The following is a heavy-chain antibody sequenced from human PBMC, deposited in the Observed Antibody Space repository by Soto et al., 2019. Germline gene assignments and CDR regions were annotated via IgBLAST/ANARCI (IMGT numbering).Heavy chain of an antibody. J-gene: IGHJ5*02. CDR2: INAGNGNT. V-gene: IGHV1-3*01. D-gene: IGHD3-3*01. Sequence: ASVKVSCKASGYTFTNYAMHWVRQAPGQRLEWMGWINAGNGNTKYSQKFQGRVTITRDTSASTAYMELSSLRSEDTAVYYCARDASVRYDFWSGLGGLAPWGQGTLVTVSS. CDR1: GYTFTNYA. CDR3: ARDASVRYDFWSGLGGLAP.